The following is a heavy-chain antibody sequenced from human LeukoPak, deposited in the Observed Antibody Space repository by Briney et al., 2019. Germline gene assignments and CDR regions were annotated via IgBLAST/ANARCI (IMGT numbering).Heavy chain of an antibody. CDR3: AKAVSSSFSSPLFDY. CDR2: IAYDGSNK. D-gene: IGHD6-13*01. J-gene: IGHJ4*02. CDR1: GFTFSSYG. V-gene: IGHV3-30*18. Sequence: GGSLRLSCAASGFTFSSYGMHWVRQAPGKGLEGVAVIAYDGSNKYYEDSVKGRSTICRDNSKNTLYLQMNSLRAEDTAVYYCAKAVSSSFSSPLFDYWGQGTLVTVSS.